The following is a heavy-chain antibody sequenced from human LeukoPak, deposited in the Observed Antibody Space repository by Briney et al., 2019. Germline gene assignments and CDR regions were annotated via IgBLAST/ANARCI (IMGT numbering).Heavy chain of an antibody. CDR3: ARGGGEIVVVVAAYFDY. CDR2: IYYSGST. J-gene: IGHJ4*02. Sequence: SETLSLTCTVSGGSISSYYWSWIRQPPGKGLEWIGYIYYSGSTNYNPSPKSRVTISVDTSKNQFSLKLSSMTAADTAVYYCARGGGEIVVVVAAYFDYWGQGTLVTVSS. V-gene: IGHV4-59*08. D-gene: IGHD2-15*01. CDR1: GGSISSYY.